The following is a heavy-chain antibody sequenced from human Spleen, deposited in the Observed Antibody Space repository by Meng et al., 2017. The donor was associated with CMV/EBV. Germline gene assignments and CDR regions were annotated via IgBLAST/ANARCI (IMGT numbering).Heavy chain of an antibody. CDR2: ISSSGSSI. J-gene: IGHJ5*02. CDR3: ARDGYSSSWTPHSWFDP. Sequence: GGSLRLSCAASGFTFSDYYMSWIRQAPGKGLEWVSYISSSGSSIYYADSVKGRFTISRDNSKNTLYLQMNSLRVEDTAVYYCARDGYSSSWTPHSWFDPWGQGTLVTVSS. D-gene: IGHD6-13*01. V-gene: IGHV3-11*04. CDR1: GFTFSDYY.